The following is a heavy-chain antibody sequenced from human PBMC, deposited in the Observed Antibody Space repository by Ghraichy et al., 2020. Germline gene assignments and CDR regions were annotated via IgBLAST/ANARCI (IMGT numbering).Heavy chain of an antibody. Sequence: RKDRSGGGGAPGKGLEWVAVIYSGGSTYYADSVKGRFTISRDNSKNTLYLQMNSLRAEDTAVYYCASNYYGSGPFDYWGQGTLVTVSS. CDR2: IYSGGST. V-gene: IGHV3-53*01. D-gene: IGHD3-10*01. CDR3: ASNYYGSGPFDY. J-gene: IGHJ4*02. CDR1: RKD.